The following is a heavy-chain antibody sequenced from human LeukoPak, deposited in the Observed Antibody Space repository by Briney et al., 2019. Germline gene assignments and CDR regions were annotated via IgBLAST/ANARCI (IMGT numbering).Heavy chain of an antibody. J-gene: IGHJ4*02. CDR1: GFTFNSYA. V-gene: IGHV3-23*01. CDR3: ATLRHY. Sequence: GGSLRLSCAASGFTFNSYAMCLVRQAPGKGLEWVSTISGFGGSTYYADSVKGRFTISRDNSKNTLYLQMNSLRAEDTAVYYCATLRHYWGQGTLVTVSS. D-gene: IGHD3-9*01. CDR2: ISGFGGST.